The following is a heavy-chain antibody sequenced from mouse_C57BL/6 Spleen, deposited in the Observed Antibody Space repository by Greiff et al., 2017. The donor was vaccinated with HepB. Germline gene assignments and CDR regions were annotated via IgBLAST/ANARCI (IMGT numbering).Heavy chain of an antibody. CDR2: INPYNGGT. Sequence: EVQLQQSGPVLVKPGASVKMSCKASGYTFTDYYMNWVKQSHGKSLEWIGVINPYNGGTSYNQKFKGKATLTVDKSSSTAYMELNSLKSEDSAVYYCATMVTPGTYWGQGTLVTVSA. D-gene: IGHD2-13*01. CDR1: GYTFTDYY. V-gene: IGHV1-19*01. J-gene: IGHJ3*01. CDR3: ATMVTPGTY.